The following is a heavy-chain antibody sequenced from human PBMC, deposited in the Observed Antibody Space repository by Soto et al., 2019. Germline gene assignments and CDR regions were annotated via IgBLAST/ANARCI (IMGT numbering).Heavy chain of an antibody. CDR2: ISSNGVGT. V-gene: IGHV3-64*01. CDR3: ATRARPDFYYMAV. CDR1: GVTLSGYA. D-gene: IGHD6-6*01. Sequence: EVQLAESGGGLAQPGGSLRLSCAASGVTLSGYAMDWVRQAPGKAQEYVSGISSNGVGTYYANSVQGRFTISRANSKNAVFLQMGSLRPDDMAVYYCATRARPDFYYMAVWGKGTTVTVSS. J-gene: IGHJ6*03.